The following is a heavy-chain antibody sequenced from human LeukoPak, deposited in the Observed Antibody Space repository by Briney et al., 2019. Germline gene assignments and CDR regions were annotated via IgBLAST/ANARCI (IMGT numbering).Heavy chain of an antibody. J-gene: IGHJ4*02. CDR1: GYTFTSSY. CDR3: ARDARWNQGDFDY. Sequence: GASVKVSCKAPGYTFTSSYMHWVRQAPGQGLEWMGIINPSGGTTGYAQKFQGRVTMTRDTSTSTVYMELSSLRSEDTAVYYCARDARWNQGDFDYWGQGTLVTVSS. V-gene: IGHV1-46*01. D-gene: IGHD1-1*01. CDR2: INPSGGTT.